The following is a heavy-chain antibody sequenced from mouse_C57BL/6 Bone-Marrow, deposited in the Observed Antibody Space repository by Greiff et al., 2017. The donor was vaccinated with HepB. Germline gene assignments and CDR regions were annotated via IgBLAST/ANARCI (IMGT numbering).Heavy chain of an antibody. J-gene: IGHJ4*01. CDR2: IDPSDSYT. CDR3: ARSRLRPLYYYAMDY. D-gene: IGHD2-4*01. CDR1: GYTFTSYW. V-gene: IGHV1-69*01. Sequence: VQLQQPGAELVMPGASVKLSCKASGYTFTSYWMHWVKQRPGQGLEWIGEIDPSDSYTNYNQKFKGKSTLTVDKSSSTAYMQLISLTSEDSAVYYCARSRLRPLYYYAMDYWGQGTSVTVSS.